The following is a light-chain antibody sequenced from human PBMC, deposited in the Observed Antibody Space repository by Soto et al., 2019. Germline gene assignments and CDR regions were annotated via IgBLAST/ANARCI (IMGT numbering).Light chain of an antibody. Sequence: DIQVTQSPSTLSASVGDRVTITCRASQSISSWLAWYQQKPGKAPKLLIYKASSLESGVPSRFSGSGSGTEFNLTISSLHPDDFATYYCQQYNSYLLTFGGGTKVEIK. V-gene: IGKV1-5*03. CDR1: QSISSW. CDR2: KAS. J-gene: IGKJ4*01. CDR3: QQYNSYLLT.